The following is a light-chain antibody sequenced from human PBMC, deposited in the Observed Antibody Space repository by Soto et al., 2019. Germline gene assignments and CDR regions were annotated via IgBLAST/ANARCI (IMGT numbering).Light chain of an antibody. CDR2: GAS. CDR3: RHYGTSPIYT. Sequence: EIVLTQSPGTLSLSPGERATLSCRASQSVSSTFLAWYQQKPGHAPRLLIYGASSRATGIPHRFSGSGSGTDFTLTISRLEPEDFAVYYCRHYGTSPIYTFGQGTKLEIK. CDR1: QSVSSTF. J-gene: IGKJ2*01. V-gene: IGKV3-20*01.